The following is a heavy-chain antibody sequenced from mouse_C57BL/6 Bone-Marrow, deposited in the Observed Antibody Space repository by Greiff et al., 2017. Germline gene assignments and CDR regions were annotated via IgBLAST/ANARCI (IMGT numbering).Heavy chain of an antibody. Sequence: QVQLQQPGAELVKPGASVKLSCKASGYTFTSYWMHWVKQRPGQGLEWIGMIHPNSGSTNYNEKFKSKATLTVDKSSSTAYMQLSSLTSEDSAVYYWAKCPTGGAAMDYWGQGTTLTVSS. J-gene: IGHJ4*01. D-gene: IGHD2-10*01. CDR3: AKCPTGGAAMDY. V-gene: IGHV1-64*01. CDR1: GYTFTSYW. CDR2: IHPNSGST.